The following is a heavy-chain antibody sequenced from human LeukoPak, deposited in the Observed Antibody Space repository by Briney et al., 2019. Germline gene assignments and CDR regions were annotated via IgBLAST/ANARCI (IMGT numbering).Heavy chain of an antibody. CDR3: TSALYDNIDY. CDR2: IRSKANSYAT. J-gene: IGHJ4*02. V-gene: IGHV3-73*01. CDR1: GFTFSGSA. D-gene: IGHD3-9*01. Sequence: GGSLRLSCAASGFTFSGSAMHWVRQASGKGLECVGRIRSKANSYATAYAASVKGRFTISRDDSKNTAYLQMNSLKTEDTAVYYCTSALYDNIDYWGQGTLVTVSS.